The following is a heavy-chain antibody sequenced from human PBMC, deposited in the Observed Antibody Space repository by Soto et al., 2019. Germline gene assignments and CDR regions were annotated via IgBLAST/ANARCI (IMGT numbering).Heavy chain of an antibody. CDR3: ARDRMALFLEYIVVVPAAMRLYHYYGMDV. J-gene: IGHJ6*02. D-gene: IGHD2-2*01. Sequence: VASVKVSCKASGYTFTSYYMHWVRQAPGQGLEWMGIINPSGGSTSYAQKFQGRVTMTRDTSTSTVYMELSSLRSEDTAVYYCARDRMALFLEYIVVVPAAMRLYHYYGMDVWGQGTTVTVSS. V-gene: IGHV1-46*01. CDR2: INPSGGST. CDR1: GYTFTSYY.